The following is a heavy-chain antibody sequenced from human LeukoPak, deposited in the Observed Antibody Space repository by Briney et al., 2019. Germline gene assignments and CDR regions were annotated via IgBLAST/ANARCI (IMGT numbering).Heavy chain of an antibody. CDR3: ARADTVSTGPDF. V-gene: IGHV4-30-4*01. D-gene: IGHD1-1*01. CDR2: IYYSGST. J-gene: IGHJ4*02. Sequence: PSETLSLTCTVSGGSINSGDYYWSWIRQPPGKGLEWIGYIYYSGSTYHNPSLESRITISMDTAKNQFSLKVSSVTASDTAVYYCARADTVSTGPDFWGQGTLITVSS. CDR1: GGSINSGDYY.